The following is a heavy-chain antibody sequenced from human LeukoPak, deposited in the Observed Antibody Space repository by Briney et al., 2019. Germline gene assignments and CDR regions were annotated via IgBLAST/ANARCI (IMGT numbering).Heavy chain of an antibody. CDR1: GFTFSRYT. Sequence: GGSLRLSCAASGFTFSRYTMNWVRQAPGKGLEWVSSITSSSSYIYYADSVKGRFTISRDNAKNSLYLQMNSLRAEDTAVYYCARDRYDSSGYYYWGQGTLVTVSS. CDR3: ARDRYDSSGYYY. V-gene: IGHV3-21*01. J-gene: IGHJ4*02. D-gene: IGHD3-22*01. CDR2: ITSSSSYI.